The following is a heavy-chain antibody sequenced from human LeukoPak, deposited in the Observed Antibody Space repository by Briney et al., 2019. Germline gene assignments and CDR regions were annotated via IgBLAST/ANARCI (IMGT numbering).Heavy chain of an antibody. CDR3: ARPEEGCSRASCYLEP. V-gene: IGHV4-4*02. D-gene: IGHD2-2*01. CDR2: IHHKGGT. CDR1: GGSFSSSNW. Sequence: AETLSLTCAVSGGSFSSSNWWYWVRQTPEKGLGWIGEIHHKGGTNYNASLKGRLTISVDKSKNQVSLRLSSVAAADTALYYCARPEEGCSRASCYLEPWGQGTLVTVSS. J-gene: IGHJ5*02.